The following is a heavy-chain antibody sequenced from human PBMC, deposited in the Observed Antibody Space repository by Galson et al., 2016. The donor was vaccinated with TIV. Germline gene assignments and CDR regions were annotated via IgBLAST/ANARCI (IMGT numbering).Heavy chain of an antibody. CDR3: ARATPSVFGIIMTLDS. V-gene: IGHV6-1*01. CDR2: TFYRSKWYN. J-gene: IGHJ4*02. D-gene: IGHD3-16*01. CDR1: GDSVSSNSAA. Sequence: AISGDSVSSNSAAWNWLRQSPSSGLEWLGRTFYRSKWYNDYAPSVKSRITINPDTSKNQFSLQLNSVTPEDTAVYYCARATPSVFGIIMTLDSWGQGTLVTVSS.